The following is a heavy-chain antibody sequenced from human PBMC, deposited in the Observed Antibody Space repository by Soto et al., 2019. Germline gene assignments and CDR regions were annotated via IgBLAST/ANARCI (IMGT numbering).Heavy chain of an antibody. CDR2: IIPIIGTS. CDR3: AAQRSGNTYSYYGLDV. V-gene: IGHV1-69*12. CDR1: GGTFSSYA. J-gene: IGHJ6*02. D-gene: IGHD2-15*01. Sequence: QVQVVQSGAEVKKPGSSVKVSCKASGGTFSSYAISWVRQAPGLGLEWMGGIIPIIGTSNYAQRFQGRVTLTADDSMSIVYLDLRSLRSADTAVYYCAAQRSGNTYSYYGLDVWGQGTTVTVSS.